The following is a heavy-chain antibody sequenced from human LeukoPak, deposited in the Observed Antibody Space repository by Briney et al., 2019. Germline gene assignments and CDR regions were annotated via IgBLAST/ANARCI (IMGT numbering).Heavy chain of an antibody. V-gene: IGHV3-23*01. CDR3: ASELWN. CDR2: ISGSGGST. CDR1: GFTFSNSA. D-gene: IGHD2-21*01. Sequence: SGGSLRLSCAASGFTFSNSAMTWVRQSPGKGLEWVSVISGSGGSTYYTDSVKGRFTISRDNSNNTVYLQMNSLRAEDTAVYYCASELWNWGQGTLVTVSS. J-gene: IGHJ4*02.